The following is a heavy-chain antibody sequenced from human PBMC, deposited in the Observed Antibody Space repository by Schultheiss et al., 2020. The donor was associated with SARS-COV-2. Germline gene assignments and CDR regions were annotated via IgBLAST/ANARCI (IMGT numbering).Heavy chain of an antibody. J-gene: IGHJ4*02. CDR3: AREDYYDSSGYFSVLDY. D-gene: IGHD3-22*01. CDR2: INHSGST. V-gene: IGHV4-34*01. Sequence: SETLSLTCAVYGGSFSGYYWSWIRQPPGKGLEWIGEINHSGSTNYNPSLKSRVTISVDTSKNQFSLKLSSVTAADTAVYYCAREDYYDSSGYFSVLDYWGQGTLVTVSS. CDR1: GGSFSGYY.